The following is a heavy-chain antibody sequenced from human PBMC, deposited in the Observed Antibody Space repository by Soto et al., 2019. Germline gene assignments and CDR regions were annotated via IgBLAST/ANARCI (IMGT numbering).Heavy chain of an antibody. V-gene: IGHV3-15*01. J-gene: IGHJ3*02. Sequence: GGSLRLSCAASGFTFSNAWMSWVRQAPGKGLEWVGRIKSKTDGGTTDYAAPVKGRFTISRDDSKNTLYLQMNSMKTEDTAVYYCTTSYYYGSGWPYVAFDIWGQGTMVTVSS. CDR2: IKSKTDGGTT. CDR3: TTSYYYGSGWPYVAFDI. CDR1: GFTFSNAW. D-gene: IGHD3-10*01.